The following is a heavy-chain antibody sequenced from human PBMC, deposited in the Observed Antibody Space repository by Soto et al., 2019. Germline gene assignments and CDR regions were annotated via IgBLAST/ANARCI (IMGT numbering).Heavy chain of an antibody. D-gene: IGHD3-16*02. J-gene: IGHJ6*02. V-gene: IGHV1-46*01. CDR2: INPSGGST. CDR1: GYTFTSYY. CDR3: ASDLAPLVAGGVIDHYYYYGMDV. Sequence: GASVKVSCKASGYTFTSYYMHWVRQAPGQGLEWMGIINPSGGSTSYAQKFQGRVTMTRDTSTSTVYMELSSLRSEDTAVYYCASDLAPLVAGGVIDHYYYYGMDVWGQGTTVTVSS.